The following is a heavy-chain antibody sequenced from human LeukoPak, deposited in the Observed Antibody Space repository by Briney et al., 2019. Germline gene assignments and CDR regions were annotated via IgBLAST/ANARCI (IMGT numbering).Heavy chain of an antibody. CDR1: GGSISSYY. D-gene: IGHD3-10*01. J-gene: IGHJ4*02. CDR2: IYYSGGT. CDR3: ARDSDYGSGSYLLDY. V-gene: IGHV4-59*01. Sequence: PSETLSLTCTVSGGSISSYYWSWIRQPPGKGLEWIGYIYYSGGTNYNPSLKSRVTISVDTSKNQFSLKLSSVTAADTAVYYCARDSDYGSGSYLLDYWGQGTLVTVSS.